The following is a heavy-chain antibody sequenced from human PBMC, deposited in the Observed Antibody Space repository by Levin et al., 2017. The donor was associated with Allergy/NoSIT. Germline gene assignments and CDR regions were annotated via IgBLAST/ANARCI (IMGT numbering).Heavy chain of an antibody. Sequence: ASVKVSCKTFGYSFTNYGISWVRQAPGQGLEWMGWISPYNGNTNYAQKFQGRVIMTTDKSTTTAYMEVRSLSSDDTAVYYCARENPSLYGMDVRGQGTTVIVSS. V-gene: IGHV1-18*01. CDR2: ISPYNGNT. CDR3: ARENPSLYGMDV. CDR1: GYSFTNYG. J-gene: IGHJ6*02.